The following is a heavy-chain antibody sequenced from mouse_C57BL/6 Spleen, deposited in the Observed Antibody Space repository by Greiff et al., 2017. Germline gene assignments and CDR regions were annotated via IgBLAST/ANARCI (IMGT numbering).Heavy chain of an antibody. V-gene: IGHV1-61*01. J-gene: IGHJ4*01. CDR2: IYPSDSET. D-gene: IGHD3-2*01. CDR3: AGEESSPLDY. CDR1: GYTFTSYW. Sequence: QVQLQQPGAELVRPGSSVKLSCKASGYTFTSYWMEWVKQRPGQGLEWIGNIYPSDSETNYNQKFKDKATLTVDKSSSTAYMQLSSLTSEDSAVYYCAGEESSPLDYWGQGTSVTVSS.